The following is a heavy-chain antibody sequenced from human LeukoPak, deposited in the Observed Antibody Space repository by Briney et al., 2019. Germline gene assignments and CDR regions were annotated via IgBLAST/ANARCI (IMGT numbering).Heavy chain of an antibody. CDR3: ARRYAMVRGPKVHQHYYYYGMDV. V-gene: IGHV4-59*08. Sequence: SETLSLTCTVSGGSISSYYWSRIRQPPGKGLEWIGYIYYSGSTNYNPSLKSRVTISVDTSKNQFSLKLSSVTAADTAVYYCARRYAMVRGPKVHQHYYYYGMDVWGQGTTVTVSS. J-gene: IGHJ6*02. CDR2: IYYSGST. CDR1: GGSISSYY. D-gene: IGHD3-10*01.